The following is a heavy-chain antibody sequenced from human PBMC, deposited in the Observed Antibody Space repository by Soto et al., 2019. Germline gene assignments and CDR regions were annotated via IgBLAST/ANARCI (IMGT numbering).Heavy chain of an antibody. D-gene: IGHD6-6*01. Sequence: ASVKVSCKASGYTFTSYGISWVRQAPGQGLEWMGWISAYNGNTNYAQKLQGRVTMTTDTSTSTAYMELRSLRSDDTAVYYCARVEYSASSAPLGFDPGGGEPRVTVP. J-gene: IGHJ5*02. V-gene: IGHV1-18*04. CDR2: ISAYNGNT. CDR1: GYTFTSYG. CDR3: ARVEYSASSAPLGFDP.